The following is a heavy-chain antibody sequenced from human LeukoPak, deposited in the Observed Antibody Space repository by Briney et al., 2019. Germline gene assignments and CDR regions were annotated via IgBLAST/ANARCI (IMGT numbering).Heavy chain of an antibody. CDR3: ARSGGSFYDY. Sequence: SGGSLRLSCSASGFTFSTSAMHWVRQAPGKGLEYVSSLGVNGISAYYADSVRGRFSISRDNSKGTLFLQMSSLRAEDTAVYYCARSGGSFYDYWGQGTLVTVSS. CDR2: LGVNGISA. V-gene: IGHV3-64D*09. D-gene: IGHD2-15*01. J-gene: IGHJ4*02. CDR1: GFTFSTSA.